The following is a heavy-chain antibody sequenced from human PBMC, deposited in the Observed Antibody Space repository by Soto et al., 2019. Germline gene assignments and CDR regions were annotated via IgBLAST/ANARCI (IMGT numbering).Heavy chain of an antibody. J-gene: IGHJ4*02. CDR3: AGDPHQAGLCFGELGPRSSFDS. CDR1: GYTFTSYY. CDR2: INPSGGST. D-gene: IGHD3-10*01. Sequence: ASVKVSCKASGYTFTSYYMHWVREARGQGLEWMGIINPSGGSTSYAQKVQGRVTMTRDTSTSTVYMELSSLRSEDTAVYYCAGDPHQAGLCFGELGPRSSFDSFGRPTLVAISS. V-gene: IGHV1-46*01.